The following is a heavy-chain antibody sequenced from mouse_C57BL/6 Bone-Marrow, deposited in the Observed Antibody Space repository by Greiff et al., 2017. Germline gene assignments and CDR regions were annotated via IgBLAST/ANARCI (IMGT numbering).Heavy chain of an antibody. CDR1: GYTFTSYW. Sequence: EVQLQQSGTVLARPGASVKMSCKTSGYTFTSYWMHWVKQRPGQGLEWIGAIYPGNSDTSYNQKFKGKAKLTAVTSASTAYMELSSQTNEDTAVFDCTIPRVIPSTTVEANFDVWGTGTTVIVSS. V-gene: IGHV1-5*01. J-gene: IGHJ1*03. D-gene: IGHD1-1*01. CDR3: TIPRVIPSTTVEANFDV. CDR2: IYPGNSDT.